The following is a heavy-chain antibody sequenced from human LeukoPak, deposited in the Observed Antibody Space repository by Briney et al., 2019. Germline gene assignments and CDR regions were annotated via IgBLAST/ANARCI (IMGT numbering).Heavy chain of an antibody. CDR1: GFTFSSYG. V-gene: IGHV3-30*02. Sequence: PGGSLRLSCAASGFTFSSYGMRWVRQAPGKGLEWVAFIRYDGSNKYYADSVKGRFTISRDNSKNTLYLQMNSLRAEDTAVYYCAKGVAMVRGVLAEYFQHWGQGTLVTVSS. D-gene: IGHD3-10*01. CDR3: AKGVAMVRGVLAEYFQH. CDR2: IRYDGSNK. J-gene: IGHJ1*01.